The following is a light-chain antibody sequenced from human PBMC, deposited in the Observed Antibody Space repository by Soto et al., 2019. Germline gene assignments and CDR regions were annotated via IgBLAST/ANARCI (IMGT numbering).Light chain of an antibody. CDR2: DAS. CDR1: QSVSSSY. Sequence: EIVLTQSPGTLSLSPGERATLSCRSGQSVSSSYLAWYQQRPGQAPRLLIYDASNRATGIPARFSGSGSGTDFTLTISSLEPEDFAVYYCHQRSNWPPITFGQGTRLEIK. J-gene: IGKJ5*01. V-gene: IGKV3D-20*02. CDR3: HQRSNWPPIT.